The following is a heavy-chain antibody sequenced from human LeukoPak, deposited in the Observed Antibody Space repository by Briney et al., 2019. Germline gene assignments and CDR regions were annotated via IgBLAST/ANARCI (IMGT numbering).Heavy chain of an antibody. Sequence: WASVKVSCKASGYTFTGYYMHWVRQAPGQGLEWMGWINPNSGGTNYAQKFQGRVTMTRDTPISTAYMELSRLRSDDTAVYYCARVGHALPVPGDDAFDIWGQGTMVTVSS. V-gene: IGHV1-2*02. CDR2: INPNSGGT. J-gene: IGHJ3*02. CDR3: ARVGHALPVPGDDAFDI. D-gene: IGHD2-2*01. CDR1: GYTFTGYY.